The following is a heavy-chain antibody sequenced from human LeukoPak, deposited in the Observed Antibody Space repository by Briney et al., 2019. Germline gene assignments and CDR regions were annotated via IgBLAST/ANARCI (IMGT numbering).Heavy chain of an antibody. J-gene: IGHJ3*02. V-gene: IGHV3-21*04. D-gene: IGHD6-13*01. Sequence: GGSLRLSCAASGFTFSNAWMSWVRQAPGKGLEWVSSISSSSSYIYYADSVKGRFTISRDNSKNTLYLQMNSLRAEDTAVYYCAKAIGYSSSPWYAFDIWGQGTMVTVSS. CDR2: ISSSSSYI. CDR3: AKAIGYSSSPWYAFDI. CDR1: GFTFSNAW.